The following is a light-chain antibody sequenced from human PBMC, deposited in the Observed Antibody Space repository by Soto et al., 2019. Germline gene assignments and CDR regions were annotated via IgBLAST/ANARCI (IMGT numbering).Light chain of an antibody. CDR3: QQSYNTPLT. Sequence: DIPMTQSPSSLSASVGDRVTITCRASQFISRYLNWYQQKPGKAPKLVVYTTSNLQTGVPSRFSGSGSGTDFTLTISSLQPEDFATYYCQQSYNTPLTFGGGSKVEIK. V-gene: IGKV1-39*01. J-gene: IGKJ4*01. CDR2: TTS. CDR1: QFISRY.